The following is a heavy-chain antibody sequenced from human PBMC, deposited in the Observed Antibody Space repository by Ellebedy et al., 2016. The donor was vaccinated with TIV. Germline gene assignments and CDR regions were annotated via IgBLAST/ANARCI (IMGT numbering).Heavy chain of an antibody. Sequence: GESLKISXAASGFNFSSYSMNWVRQAPGKGLEWVSAISSTSTYIYYADSVKGRFTISRDNAKNSLFLQMNSLRAEDTALYYCARSRFNSRTSPVDYWGQGTLITVSS. CDR2: ISSTSTYI. D-gene: IGHD2/OR15-2a*01. CDR1: GFNFSSYS. V-gene: IGHV3-21*01. CDR3: ARSRFNSRTSPVDY. J-gene: IGHJ4*02.